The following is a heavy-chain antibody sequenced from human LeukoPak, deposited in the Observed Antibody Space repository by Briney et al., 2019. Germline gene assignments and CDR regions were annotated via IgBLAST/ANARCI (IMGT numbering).Heavy chain of an antibody. CDR3: AKDLGAYSSSWYYFDY. Sequence: GGSLRLSCAASGFTFSSYAMSWVRQAPGKGLDWVSAISGSGGSTYYADSVKGRFTISRDNSKNTLYLQMNSLRAEDTAVYYCAKDLGAYSSSWYYFDYWGQGTLVTVSS. V-gene: IGHV3-23*01. CDR2: ISGSGGST. D-gene: IGHD6-13*01. CDR1: GFTFSSYA. J-gene: IGHJ4*02.